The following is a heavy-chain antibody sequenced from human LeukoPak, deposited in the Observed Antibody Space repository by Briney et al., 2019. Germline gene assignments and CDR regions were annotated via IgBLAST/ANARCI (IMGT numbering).Heavy chain of an antibody. Sequence: GGSLRLSCAASGFTFSNYWMHSVRQAPGKGLLWVSRINSDGSSTNYADSVKGRFTISRDNAKNTLYLQMNSLRAEDTSVYYCARDAPVKGVDYWGRGTLVTVSS. CDR1: GFTFSNYW. J-gene: IGHJ4*02. D-gene: IGHD3-16*01. CDR3: ARDAPVKGVDY. V-gene: IGHV3-74*01. CDR2: INSDGSST.